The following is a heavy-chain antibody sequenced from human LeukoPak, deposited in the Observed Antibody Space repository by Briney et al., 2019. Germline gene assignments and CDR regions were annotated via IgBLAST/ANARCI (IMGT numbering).Heavy chain of an antibody. D-gene: IGHD6-13*01. CDR2: ISYDGSNK. CDR3: ARRWSFDH. V-gene: IGHV3-30*04. CDR1: GFTFSSYA. Sequence: GGSLRLSCAASGFTFSSYAMHWVRQAPGKGLEWVAVISYDGSNKYYADSVKGRFTISRDNSKNTLYLQMNSLRVEDTAVYYCARRWSFDHWGQGTLVTVSS. J-gene: IGHJ4*02.